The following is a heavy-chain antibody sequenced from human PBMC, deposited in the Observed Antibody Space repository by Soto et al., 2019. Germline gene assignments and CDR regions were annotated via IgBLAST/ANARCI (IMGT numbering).Heavy chain of an antibody. CDR1: GFTFSTYS. CDR3: ARYDSSGYYWPYYYYGMDV. CDR2: ISSSSSYI. V-gene: IGHV3-21*01. J-gene: IGHJ6*02. Sequence: EVQLVESGGGLVKPGGSLRLSCAASGFTFSTYSMNWVRQAPGKGLEWVSSISSSSSYIYYADSVKGRFTNSRDNAKNSLYLQTNSLRAEDTAVYYCARYDSSGYYWPYYYYGMDVWGQGTTVTVSS. D-gene: IGHD3-22*01.